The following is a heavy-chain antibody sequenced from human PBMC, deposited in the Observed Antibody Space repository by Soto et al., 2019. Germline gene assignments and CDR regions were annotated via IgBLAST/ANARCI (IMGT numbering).Heavy chain of an antibody. D-gene: IGHD3-3*02. CDR1: GCSISSSSYD. CDR2: IYYSGST. Sequence: SGTLSLTCTVSGCSISSSSYDLGWIRQPPGKGLEWIGSIYYSGSTYYNPSLKSRVTISVDTSKNQFSLKLSSVTAADTAVYYCARSNPGHFWSGYQGPAWYFDYWGQGTLVTVSS. J-gene: IGHJ4*02. V-gene: IGHV4-39*01. CDR3: ARSNPGHFWSGYQGPAWYFDY.